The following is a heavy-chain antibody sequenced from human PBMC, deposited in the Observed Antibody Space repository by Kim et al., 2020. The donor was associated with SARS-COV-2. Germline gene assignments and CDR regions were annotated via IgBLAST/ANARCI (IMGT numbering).Heavy chain of an antibody. CDR2: IPYEGSNK. Sequence: GGSLRLSCAASGFTFGSYAMHWVRQAPGKGLEWVAVIPYEGSNKYYADSVKGRFTISRDNSKNTLYLQMNSLRAEDTAVYYCARDPDDYGDYAPFDYWGQGTLVTVSS. J-gene: IGHJ4*02. CDR1: GFTFGSYA. V-gene: IGHV3-30*04. CDR3: ARDPDDYGDYAPFDY. D-gene: IGHD4-17*01.